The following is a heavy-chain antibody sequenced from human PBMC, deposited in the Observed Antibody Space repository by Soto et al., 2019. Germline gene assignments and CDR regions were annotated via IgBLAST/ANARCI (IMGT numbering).Heavy chain of an antibody. CDR3: ARGYCGDFDY. V-gene: IGHV4-31*03. D-gene: IGHD4-17*01. CDR1: GGSISSGGYY. J-gene: IGHJ4*02. Sequence: QVQLQESGPGLVKPSQTLSLTCTVSGGSISSGGYYWSWIRQHPGKGLEWIGYIYYSGSTYYNPSPKSRVTISVDTTKNQFSLKLSSVTAADTAVSYCARGYCGDFDYWGQGTLVTVSS. CDR2: IYYSGST.